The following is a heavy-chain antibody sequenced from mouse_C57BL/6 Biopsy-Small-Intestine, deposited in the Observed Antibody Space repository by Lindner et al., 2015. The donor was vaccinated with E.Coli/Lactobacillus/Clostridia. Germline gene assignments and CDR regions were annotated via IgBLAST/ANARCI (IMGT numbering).Heavy chain of an antibody. D-gene: IGHD2-4*01. Sequence: VQLQESGAELVKPGASVKLSCKASGYTFTSYWMHWVKQRPGQGLEWIGEINPTNGGTNYNEKFKSKATLTVDKSSSTAYMQLSSLTSEDSAVYYCTKCGGLRDFAYWGQGTLVTVSA. J-gene: IGHJ3*01. CDR2: INPTNGGT. CDR1: GYTFTSYW. V-gene: IGHV1S16*01. CDR3: TKCGGLRDFAY.